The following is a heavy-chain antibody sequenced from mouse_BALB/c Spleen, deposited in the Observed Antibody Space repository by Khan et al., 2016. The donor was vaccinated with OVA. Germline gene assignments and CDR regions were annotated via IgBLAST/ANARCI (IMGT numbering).Heavy chain of an antibody. Sequence: EVELVESGGGLVQPGGSRKLSCAASGFSFSSSGMHWVRQAPEKGLEWVAYISSDSITLYYADTVQGRFTISRDNPRNTLFLQMTSLRSEDTAIYYCARGNWAWFAYWGQGTLVTVSA. D-gene: IGHD4-1*01. J-gene: IGHJ3*01. CDR2: ISSDSITL. CDR1: GFSFSSSG. V-gene: IGHV5-17*02. CDR3: ARGNWAWFAY.